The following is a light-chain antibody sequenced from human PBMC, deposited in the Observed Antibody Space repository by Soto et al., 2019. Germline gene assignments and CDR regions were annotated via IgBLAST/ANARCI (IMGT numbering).Light chain of an antibody. Sequence: QSALTQPRSVSGSPGQSVTISCTGTSSDVGGSNYVSWYQQHPGKAPKLMIYAVNARPSGVPDRYSGSKSGNTASLTISGRQPEDEAEDYCCSYARSNTYVFGTGTKLTVL. CDR1: SSDVGGSNY. CDR3: CSYARSNTYV. CDR2: AVN. V-gene: IGLV2-11*01. J-gene: IGLJ1*01.